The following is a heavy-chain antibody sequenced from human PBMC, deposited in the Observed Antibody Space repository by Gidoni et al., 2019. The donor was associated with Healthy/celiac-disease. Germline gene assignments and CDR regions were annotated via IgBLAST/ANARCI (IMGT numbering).Heavy chain of an antibody. D-gene: IGHD6-6*01. CDR3: ARQSQLVTLDY. V-gene: IGHV3-30-3*01. J-gene: IGHJ4*02. CDR2: ISYDGSNK. CDR1: GFTFSSYA. Sequence: QVQLVESGGGVVQPGRSLRLSCAASGFTFSSYAMHWVRQAPGKGLEWVAVISYDGSNKYYADSVKGRFTISRDNSKNTLYLQMNSLRAEDTAVYYCARQSQLVTLDYWGQGTLVTVSS.